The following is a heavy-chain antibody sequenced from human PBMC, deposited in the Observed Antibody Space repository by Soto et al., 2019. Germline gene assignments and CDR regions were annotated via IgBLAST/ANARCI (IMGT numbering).Heavy chain of an antibody. V-gene: IGHV4-30-2*01. CDR1: GGSISGGVYY. D-gene: IGHD3-10*01. CDR3: ARAIGWFGELLGGYYFDY. J-gene: IGHJ4*02. Sequence: SETLSLTCAVSGGSISGGVYYWSWIRQHPGKGLEWIGYIYHSGSTYYNPSLKSRVTISVDRSKNQFSLKLSSVTAADTAVYYCARAIGWFGELLGGYYFDYWGQGTLVTVSS. CDR2: IYHSGST.